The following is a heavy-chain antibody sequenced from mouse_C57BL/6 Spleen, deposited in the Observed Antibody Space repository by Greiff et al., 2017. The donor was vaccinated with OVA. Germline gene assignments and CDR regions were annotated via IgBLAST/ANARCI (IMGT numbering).Heavy chain of an antibody. V-gene: IGHV1-61*01. CDR1: GYTFTSYW. Sequence: VQLQQPGAELVRPGSSVKLSCMASGYTFTSYWMDWVKQRPGQGLEWIGNIYPSDSETHYNQKFKDKATLTVDKSSSTAYMQLSSLTSEDSAVYYCARGAQATSGWFAYWGQGTLVTVSA. J-gene: IGHJ3*01. D-gene: IGHD3-2*02. CDR3: ARGAQATSGWFAY. CDR2: IYPSDSET.